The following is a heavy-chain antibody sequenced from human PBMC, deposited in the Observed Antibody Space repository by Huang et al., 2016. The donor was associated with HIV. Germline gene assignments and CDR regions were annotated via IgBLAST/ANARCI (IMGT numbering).Heavy chain of an antibody. Sequence: QVQLVESGGGVVQPGRSLRISCAASGFTFSSYGMHWVRQAPGKGLEWVAVISYVGKTKYYADSVKGRVSISRDNSKTTVYLQLNSLRVEDTAVYYCAKGGSAAAVLDFWGQGTLVTVSS. J-gene: IGHJ4*02. CDR2: ISYVGKTK. D-gene: IGHD6-13*01. V-gene: IGHV3-30*18. CDR1: GFTFSSYG. CDR3: AKGGSAAAVLDF.